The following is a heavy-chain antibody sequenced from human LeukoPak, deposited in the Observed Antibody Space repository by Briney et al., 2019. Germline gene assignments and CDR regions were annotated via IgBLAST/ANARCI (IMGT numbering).Heavy chain of an antibody. J-gene: IGHJ4*02. CDR1: SGSFSGYY. Sequence: SSETLSLTCAVYSGSFSGYYWSWIRQPPGKGLEWIGEINHSGSTNYNPSLKSRVTISVDTSKNQFSLKLSSVTAADTAVYYCASLTASSGCHDYWGQGTLVTVSS. CDR3: ASLTASSGCHDY. D-gene: IGHD3-22*01. CDR2: INHSGST. V-gene: IGHV4-34*01.